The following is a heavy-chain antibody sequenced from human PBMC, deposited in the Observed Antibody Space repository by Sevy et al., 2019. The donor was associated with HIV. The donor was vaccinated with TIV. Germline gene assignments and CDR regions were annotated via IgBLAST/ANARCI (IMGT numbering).Heavy chain of an antibody. CDR2: ISGSGDTT. CDR1: GFTFSSYA. Sequence: GGSLRLSCAASGFTFSSYAMSWVRQAPEKGLEWVSTISGSGDTTYYADSVKGRFTISSDNSENTLYLQMNSLRAEDTAVYYCARVGGWVVGSLDNWFDPWGQGTLVTVSS. CDR3: ARVGGWVVGSLDNWFDP. D-gene: IGHD2-15*01. V-gene: IGHV3-23*01. J-gene: IGHJ5*02.